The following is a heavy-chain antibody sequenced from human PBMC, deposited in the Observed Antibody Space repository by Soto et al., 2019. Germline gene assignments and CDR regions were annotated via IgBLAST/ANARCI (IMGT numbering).Heavy chain of an antibody. J-gene: IGHJ5*02. CDR2: SSYTGPT. Sequence: XGTLCCTCSVSGGLFTSYDWSWLQQFRGKALECIPYSSYTGPTDYNPSLQSRVPISLDTSTNQLSLKLPSITAADTAFYYCATGMPAGFTRYFDPCGQMTLVTVSS. CDR3: ATGMPAGFTRYFDP. V-gene: IGHV4-59*03. CDR1: GGLFTSYD. D-gene: IGHD1-26*01.